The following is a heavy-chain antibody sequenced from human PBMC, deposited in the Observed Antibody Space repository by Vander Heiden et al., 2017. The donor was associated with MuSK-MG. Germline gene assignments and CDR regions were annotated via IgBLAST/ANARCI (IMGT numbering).Heavy chain of an antibody. CDR2: IRNDGSGT. Sequence: EVQLVESGGGLVQPGGSLRLSCTASGFTFSRYWMQWVRQAPGKGLVWVSGIRNDGSGTYYADAVKGRFTISRDNAKKTVYLKIKSMRTEDTALYYCARDAARQGAMDVWGKGTTVTVSS. CDR1: GFTFSRYW. V-gene: IGHV3-74*01. D-gene: IGHD2-15*01. CDR3: ARDAARQGAMDV. J-gene: IGHJ6*03.